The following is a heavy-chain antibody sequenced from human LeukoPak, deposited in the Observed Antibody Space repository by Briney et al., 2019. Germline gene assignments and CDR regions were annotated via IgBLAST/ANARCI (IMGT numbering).Heavy chain of an antibody. CDR3: ARRDYSVWSGYFNWFDP. CDR2: IKQDGGEK. CDR1: GFTFSRYW. Sequence: GGSLRLSCAASGFTFSRYWMTWVRQAPGKGLEWVANIKQDGGEKYYIDSVKGRFTISRDNAKGSLYLQMNSLRAEDTAVYYCARRDYSVWSGYFNWFDPWGQGTLVTVSS. V-gene: IGHV3-7*01. D-gene: IGHD3-3*01. J-gene: IGHJ5*02.